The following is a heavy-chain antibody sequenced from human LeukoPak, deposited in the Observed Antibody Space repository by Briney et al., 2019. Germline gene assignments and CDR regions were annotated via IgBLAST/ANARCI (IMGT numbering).Heavy chain of an antibody. CDR2: IKQDGSEK. V-gene: IGHV3-7*01. J-gene: IGHJ4*02. CDR3: ARALFGGVIDY. CDR1: GFTFSNAW. Sequence: GGSLRLSCAASGFTFSNAWMSWVRQAPGKGLEWVANIKQDGSEKYYVDSVKGRFTISRDNAKNSLYLQMNSLRAEDTAVYYCARALFGGVIDYWGQGTLVTVSS. D-gene: IGHD3-16*02.